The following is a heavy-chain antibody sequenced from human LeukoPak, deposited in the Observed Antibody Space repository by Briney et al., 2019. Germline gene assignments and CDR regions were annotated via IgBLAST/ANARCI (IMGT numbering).Heavy chain of an antibody. D-gene: IGHD5-24*01. CDR2: VYYDGTS. Sequence: PSETLSLTCTVSGGSINSHSYYWGWIRQPPGKGLEWIGGVYYDGTSYSNPSLKSRVGVFVDTSRDQFSLDLDFVTAADTALYYCVRHVSTNTGYFDSCGQGTLVSVSS. J-gene: IGHJ4*02. CDR3: VRHVSTNTGYFDS. V-gene: IGHV4-39*01. CDR1: GGSINSHSYY.